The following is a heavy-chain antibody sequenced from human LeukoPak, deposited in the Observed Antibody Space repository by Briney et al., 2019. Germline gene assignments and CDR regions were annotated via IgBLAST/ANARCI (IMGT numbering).Heavy chain of an antibody. D-gene: IGHD1-26*01. V-gene: IGHV3-7*05. CDR3: ARDEVIVGAIGDWFDP. J-gene: IGHJ5*02. CDR1: GFTFSNYW. Sequence: GGSLRLSCAASGFTFSNYWMSWVRQAPGKGLEWVATIKQDGSEKYYVGSVKGRFTISRDNAKNSLYLQMNSLRAEDTAVYYCARDEVIVGAIGDWFDPWGQGTLVTVSS. CDR2: IKQDGSEK.